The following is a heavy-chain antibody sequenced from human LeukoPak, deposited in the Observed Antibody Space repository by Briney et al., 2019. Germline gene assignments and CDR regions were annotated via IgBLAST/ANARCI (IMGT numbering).Heavy chain of an antibody. J-gene: IGHJ5*02. CDR1: GFTFSSYD. CDR3: ASSSPGRDWFDP. D-gene: IGHD6-6*01. CDR2: IGTAGDT. V-gene: IGHV3-13*01. Sequence: GGSLRLSCAASGFTFSSYDMHWVCQATGKGLEWVSAIGTAGDTYYPGSVKGRFTISRENAKNSLYLQMNSLRAEDTAVYYCASSSPGRDWFDPWGQGTLVTVSS.